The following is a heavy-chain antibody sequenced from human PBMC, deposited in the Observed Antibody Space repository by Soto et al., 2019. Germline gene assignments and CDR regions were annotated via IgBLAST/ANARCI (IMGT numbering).Heavy chain of an antibody. V-gene: IGHV5-51*01. CDR3: ARWGVDTAMNYNWFDP. D-gene: IGHD5-18*01. J-gene: IGHJ5*02. Sequence: GESLKISCKGSGYSFTSYWIGWVRQMPGKGLEWMGIIYPGDSDTRYSPSFQGQVTISADKSISTAYLQWSSLKASGTAMYYCARWGVDTAMNYNWFDPWGQGTLVTVSS. CDR2: IYPGDSDT. CDR1: GYSFTSYW.